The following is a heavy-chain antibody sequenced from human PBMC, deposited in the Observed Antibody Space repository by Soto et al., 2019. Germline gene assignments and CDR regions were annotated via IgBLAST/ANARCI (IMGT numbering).Heavy chain of an antibody. J-gene: IGHJ4*02. CDR3: ARGSGSSWFQY. Sequence: SETLSLCGAVSGCSISSGGYSWSWIRQPPGRGLEWIGYIYHSGSTYYNPSLKSRVTMSVDRSKNQFSLKLSSVTAADTAVYYCARGSGSSWFQYWGQGTLVTVSS. V-gene: IGHV4-30-2*01. D-gene: IGHD6-13*01. CDR2: IYHSGST. CDR1: GCSISSGGYS.